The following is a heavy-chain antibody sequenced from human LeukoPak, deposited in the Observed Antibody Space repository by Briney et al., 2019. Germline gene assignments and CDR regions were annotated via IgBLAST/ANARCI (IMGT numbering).Heavy chain of an antibody. CDR3: ARRGYSSSWYSYAFDI. J-gene: IGHJ3*02. CDR2: ISAYNGNT. D-gene: IGHD6-13*01. Sequence: GASVTVSFKASGYTFTIYGISWVRQAPGQGLEWMGWISAYNGNTNYAQKLQGRVTMTTDTSTSTAYMELRSLRSDDTAVYYCARRGYSSSWYSYAFDIWGQGTMVTVSS. V-gene: IGHV1-18*01. CDR1: GYTFTIYG.